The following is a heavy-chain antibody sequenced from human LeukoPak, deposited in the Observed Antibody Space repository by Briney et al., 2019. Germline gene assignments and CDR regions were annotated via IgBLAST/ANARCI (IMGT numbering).Heavy chain of an antibody. CDR2: IYFGGTT. Sequence: SETLSLTCSVSGGSINNYYWSWIRQPPGKGVEGLGNIYFGGTTDYNSSLKSRLTISVDTFKNQLSLNLQSVTAADTATYYCARHRSDTGGKKGVNWFDPWGQGTLVTVSS. CDR3: ARHRSDTGGKKGVNWFDP. J-gene: IGHJ5*02. CDR1: GGSINNYY. V-gene: IGHV4-59*01. D-gene: IGHD4-23*01.